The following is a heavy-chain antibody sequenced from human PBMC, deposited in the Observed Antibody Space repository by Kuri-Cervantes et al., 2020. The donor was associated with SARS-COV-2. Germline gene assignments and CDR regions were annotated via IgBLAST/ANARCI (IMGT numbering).Heavy chain of an antibody. D-gene: IGHD6-13*01. Sequence: SETLSLTCAVYGGSISGYYWSWIRQPPGKGLEWIGEINHSGSTNYNPSLKSRVTISVDTSKNQFSLKLSSVTAADTAVYYCARIKHSSSWRRVGYFDYWGQGTLVTVSS. V-gene: IGHV4-34*01. CDR3: ARIKHSSSWRRVGYFDY. CDR1: GGSISGYY. J-gene: IGHJ4*02. CDR2: INHSGST.